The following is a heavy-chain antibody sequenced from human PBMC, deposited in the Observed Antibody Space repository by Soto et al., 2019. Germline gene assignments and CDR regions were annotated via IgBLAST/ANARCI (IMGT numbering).Heavy chain of an antibody. V-gene: IGHV4-4*02. CDR1: SGSISSSNW. D-gene: IGHD4-17*01. J-gene: IGHJ4*02. CDR3: ARGIGTVTTFRFDY. Sequence: SETLSLTCAVSSGSISSSNWWSWVRQPPGKGLEWIGEIYHSGSTNYNPSLKSRVTISVDKSKNQFSLKLSSVTAADTAVYYCARGIGTVTTFRFDYWGQGTLVTVSS. CDR2: IYHSGST.